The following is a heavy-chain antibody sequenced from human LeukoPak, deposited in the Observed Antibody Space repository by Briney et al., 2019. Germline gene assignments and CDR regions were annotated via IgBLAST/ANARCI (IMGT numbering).Heavy chain of an antibody. J-gene: IGHJ4*02. CDR2: IYTSGST. V-gene: IGHV4-4*07. Sequence: SETLSLTCAVSGGSISSSYYWSWIRQPAGKGLEWIGRIYTSGSTNYNPSLKSRVTMSVDTSKNQFSLKLSSVTAADTAVYYCARDRYYYDSSGYSRLDYWGQGTLVTVSS. D-gene: IGHD3-22*01. CDR1: GGSISSSYY. CDR3: ARDRYYYDSSGYSRLDY.